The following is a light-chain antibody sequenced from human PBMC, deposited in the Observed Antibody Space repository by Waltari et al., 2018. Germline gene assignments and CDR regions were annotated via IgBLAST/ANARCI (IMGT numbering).Light chain of an antibody. J-gene: IGKJ2*01. CDR1: QSVSSN. V-gene: IGKV3-15*01. Sequence: EIVMTQSPATLSVSPGERATLSCRASQSVSSNLAWFQKKPGQAPRLLIYGASTRATGFSARFRGIGSGTEFTLTISSLQSEDFAVYFCLQYDNWPRVFGQGTKLEI. CDR3: LQYDNWPRV. CDR2: GAS.